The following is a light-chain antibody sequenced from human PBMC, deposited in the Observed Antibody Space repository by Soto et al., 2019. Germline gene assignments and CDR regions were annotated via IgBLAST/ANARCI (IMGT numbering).Light chain of an antibody. CDR1: QSVTTN. V-gene: IGKV3-15*01. J-gene: IGKJ4*01. CDR2: GAS. CDR3: QQYNYWPPPT. Sequence: EIMMTQSPATLSVSPGERATLSCRASQSVTTNLAWYQQKPGQASRLLIYGASTRATGIPARFSGSGSGTEFTLTISSLQSEDFAVYYCQQYNYWPPPTFGGGTKVDIK.